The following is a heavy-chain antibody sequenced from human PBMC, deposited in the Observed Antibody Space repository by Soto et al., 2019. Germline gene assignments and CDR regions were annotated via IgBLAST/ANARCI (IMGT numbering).Heavy chain of an antibody. CDR3: ARTTPILSWPTAALY. V-gene: IGHV4-61*01. D-gene: IGHD6-13*01. J-gene: IGHJ4*02. CDR1: GGSVSRDNYH. Sequence: QVQLQESGPGLVRPSETLALICSVSGGSVSRDNYHWGWIRQPPGKGLVWIGFLSSSGSNTFNPCLKSRVNMPVDTSKNQFSLTLSSITTADTAIHYCARTTPILSWPTAALYWGRGTLVAVSS. CDR2: LSSSGSN.